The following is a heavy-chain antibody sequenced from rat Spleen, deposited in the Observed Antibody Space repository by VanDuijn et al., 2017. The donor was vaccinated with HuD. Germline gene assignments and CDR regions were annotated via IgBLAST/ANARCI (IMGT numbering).Heavy chain of an antibody. J-gene: IGHJ2*01. D-gene: IGHD1-1*01. CDR1: GFTFSNYY. Sequence: EVQLVESGGGLVQPGRSMKLSCAASGFTFSNYYMAWVRQAPKKGLEWVATISYDGSRTYYRDSVKGRFTISRDNAKSTLYLQMDSLRSEDTATYYCTTQLQDYWGQGVMVTVSS. CDR3: TTQLQDY. CDR2: ISYDGSRT. V-gene: IGHV5-7*01.